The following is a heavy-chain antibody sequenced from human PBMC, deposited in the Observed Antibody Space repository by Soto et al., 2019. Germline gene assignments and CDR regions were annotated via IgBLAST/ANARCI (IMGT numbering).Heavy chain of an antibody. CDR3: ARTLTGTRWFDP. CDR2: IDWDDDK. Sequence: SGPTLVNPTQTLTLTCTFSGFSLSTSGMCVSWIRQPPGKALEWLALIDWDDDKYYSTSLKTRLTISKDTSKNQVVLKMTNMDPVGTATYYCARTLTGTRWFDPWGQGTLVTVSS. D-gene: IGHD1-7*01. CDR1: GFSLSTSGMC. V-gene: IGHV2-70*01. J-gene: IGHJ5*02.